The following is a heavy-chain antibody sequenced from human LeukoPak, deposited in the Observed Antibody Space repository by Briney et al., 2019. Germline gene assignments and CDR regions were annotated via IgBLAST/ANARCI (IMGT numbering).Heavy chain of an antibody. D-gene: IGHD5-18*01. V-gene: IGHV3-23*01. CDR3: AKEGRKTGNTYGYEFDS. J-gene: IGHJ4*02. CDR2: VSSSGGSI. Sequence: PGGSLRLSCAASGFTFSSYAMSWVRQAPGKGLEWVSAVSSSGGSINYADYVKGQFTISRDNSKNTVYLHMNNLRAEDTAVYYCAKEGRKTGNTYGYEFDSWGQGTLVTVSS. CDR1: GFTFSSYA.